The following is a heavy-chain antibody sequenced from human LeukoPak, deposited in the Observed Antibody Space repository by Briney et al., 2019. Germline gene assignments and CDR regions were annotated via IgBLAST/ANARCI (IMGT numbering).Heavy chain of an antibody. V-gene: IGHV3-7*05. CDR2: IKQDGSEK. Sequence: GGSLRLSCAASGFTFRDYWMNWVRQAPGKGLEWVASIKQDGSEKYYVDSVKGRFTISRDNAKNSLYLQMNSLRAEDTAVYYCARDGTSIVGSLDYWGQGTLVTVSS. J-gene: IGHJ4*02. CDR3: ARDGTSIVGSLDY. D-gene: IGHD1-26*01. CDR1: GFTFRDYW.